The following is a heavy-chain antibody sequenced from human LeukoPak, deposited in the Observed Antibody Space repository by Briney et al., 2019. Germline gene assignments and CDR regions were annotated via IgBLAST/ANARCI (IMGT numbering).Heavy chain of an antibody. CDR3: ARARIADY. Sequence: GGSLRLSCAASGFTFSTYNMNWVRQAPGKGLEWISSISSSSSTIYHADSVKGRFTISRDNAKNSLYLQMNSLRDEDTAVYYCARARIADYWGQGTLVTVSS. V-gene: IGHV3-48*02. J-gene: IGHJ4*02. CDR2: ISSSSSTI. CDR1: GFTFSTYN. D-gene: IGHD2/OR15-2a*01.